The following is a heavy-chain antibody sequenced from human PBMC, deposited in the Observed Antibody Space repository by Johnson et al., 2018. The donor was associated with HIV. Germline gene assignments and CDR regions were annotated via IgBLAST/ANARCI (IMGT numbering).Heavy chain of an antibody. J-gene: IGHJ3*02. CDR3: ARNLLFYFDSSPYSDPRPVAFDI. CDR2: VYNSGPT. Sequence: VQLVESGGGLIQPGGSLRLSCAGSGFTVSSNYMSWVRQASGMGLEWVSVVYNSGPTYYGDSVKGRFTISRDNSKNTLYLQMNSLRAEDTAVYYCARNLLFYFDSSPYSDPRPVAFDIWGQGTMVTVSS. CDR1: GFTVSSNY. V-gene: IGHV3-53*01. D-gene: IGHD3-22*01.